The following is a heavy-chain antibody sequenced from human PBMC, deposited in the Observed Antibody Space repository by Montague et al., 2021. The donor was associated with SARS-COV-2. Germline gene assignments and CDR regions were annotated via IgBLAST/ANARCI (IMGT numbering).Heavy chain of an antibody. CDR3: ARLGDGVVPSPILGVGPYYACGDMDV. J-gene: IGHJ6*03. Sequence: SDTLSLPFSFSGGSFSSYTWNWICKPQGKGLERIGEIHNGGSTNYNPSPKSRVTISAATSKNKFSLKLTSVAAADTAVYYCARLGDGVVPSPILGVGPYYACGDMDVWGKGTTVTVSS. CDR1: GGSFSSYT. D-gene: IGHD3-10*01. CDR2: IHNGGST. V-gene: IGHV4-34*01.